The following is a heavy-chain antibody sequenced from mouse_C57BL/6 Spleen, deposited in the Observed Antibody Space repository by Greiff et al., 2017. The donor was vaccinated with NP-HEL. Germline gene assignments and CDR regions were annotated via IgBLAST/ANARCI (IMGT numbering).Heavy chain of an antibody. CDR2: INPSNGGT. V-gene: IGHV1-53*01. CDR1: GYTFTSYW. CDR3: ARDSKGNYFDY. D-gene: IGHD2-5*01. Sequence: VQLQESGTELVKPGASVKLSCKASGYTFTSYWMHWVKQRPGQGLEWIGNINPSNGGTNYNEKFKSKATLTVDKSSSTAYMQLSSLTSEDSAVYYCARDSKGNYFDYWGQGTTLTVSS. J-gene: IGHJ2*01.